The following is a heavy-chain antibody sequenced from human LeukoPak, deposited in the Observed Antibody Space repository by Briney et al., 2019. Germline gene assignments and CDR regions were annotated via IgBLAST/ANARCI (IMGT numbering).Heavy chain of an antibody. CDR2: INPNSGGT. D-gene: IGHD3-3*01. J-gene: IGHJ4*02. V-gene: IGHV1-2*02. CDR3: ERVDLREKYCDFWSGYYLRERFDY. CDR1: GYTFTGYY. Sequence: ASLKISCKTSGYTFTGYYMQWVRQAPGQGLERMGWINPNSGGTNYAQKFQGRVTITRDTSISTAYTELCRLRYDDTAVYYCERVDLREKYCDFWSGYYLRERFDYSGQGALLTVSS.